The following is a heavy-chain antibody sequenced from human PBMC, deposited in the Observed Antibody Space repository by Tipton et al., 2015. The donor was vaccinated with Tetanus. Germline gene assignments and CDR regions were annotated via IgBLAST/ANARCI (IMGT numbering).Heavy chain of an antibody. Sequence: QSGPEVKKPGSSVKVSCKVSGGTFSSYAISWVRQAPGQGLEWMGGIIPLFRTKNYAQKFQGRVTITADESTNTAYMELSSLRSDDTAVYYCARDLTPVTTGGGYYYMDVWGKGTTVTVSS. V-gene: IGHV1-69*01. D-gene: IGHD4-17*01. CDR3: ARDLTPVTTGGGYYYMDV. CDR1: GGTFSSYA. CDR2: IIPLFRTK. J-gene: IGHJ6*03.